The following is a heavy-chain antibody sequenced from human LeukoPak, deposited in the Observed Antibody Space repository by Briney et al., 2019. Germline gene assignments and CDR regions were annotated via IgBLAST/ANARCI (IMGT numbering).Heavy chain of an antibody. CDR3: TTTIDDAFDI. CDR2: ISAYNGNT. CDR1: GYTFTSYG. D-gene: IGHD5-24*01. J-gene: IGHJ3*02. V-gene: IGHV1-18*01. Sequence: ASVKVSCKASGYTFTSYGISWVRQAPGQELEWMGWISAYNGNTNYAQKLQCRVTMTTDTSTSTAYMELRSLRSDDTAVYYCTTTIDDAFDIWGQGTMVTVSS.